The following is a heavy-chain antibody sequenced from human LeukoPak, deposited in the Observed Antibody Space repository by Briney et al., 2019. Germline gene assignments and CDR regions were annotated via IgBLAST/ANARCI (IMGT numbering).Heavy chain of an antibody. CDR1: GYTFTSYY. J-gene: IGHJ3*02. Sequence: ASVKVSCKASGYTFTSYYMHWVRQAPGQGLEWMGIINPSGGSTSYAQKFQGRVTITRNTSISTAYMELSSLRSEDTAVYYCARGHPVLWYDFWSDYIGAFDIWGQGTMVTVSS. D-gene: IGHD3-3*01. V-gene: IGHV1-46*01. CDR2: INPSGGST. CDR3: ARGHPVLWYDFWSDYIGAFDI.